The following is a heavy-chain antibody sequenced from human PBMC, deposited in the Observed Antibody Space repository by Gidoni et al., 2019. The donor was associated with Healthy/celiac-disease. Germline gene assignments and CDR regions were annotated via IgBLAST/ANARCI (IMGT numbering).Heavy chain of an antibody. CDR1: AGSISSSSYY. D-gene: IGHD2-2*01. Sequence: QLQLQESGPGLVKPSETLSLTCTVSAGSISSSSYYWGWFRQPPGKGLEWIGSICYSGSTYYNPSLKSRVTISVDTSKNQFSLKLSSVTAADTAVYYCARREVPAATHNWFDPWGQGTLVTVSS. CDR3: ARREVPAATHNWFDP. J-gene: IGHJ5*02. CDR2: ICYSGST. V-gene: IGHV4-39*01.